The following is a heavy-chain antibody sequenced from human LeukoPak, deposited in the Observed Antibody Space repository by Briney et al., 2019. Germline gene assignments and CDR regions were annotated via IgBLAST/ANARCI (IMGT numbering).Heavy chain of an antibody. Sequence: SETLSLTCTVSGGSISSYYWSWIRQPPGKGLEWIGYIYSTGTTNYNPSLKSRVTISVDTSKNQFSLKLSPVTAADTAVYYCARQGTAYSFDFWGQGTLVSVSS. J-gene: IGHJ4*02. CDR1: GGSISSYY. CDR3: ARQGTAYSFDF. CDR2: IYSTGTT. D-gene: IGHD5-12*01. V-gene: IGHV4-59*08.